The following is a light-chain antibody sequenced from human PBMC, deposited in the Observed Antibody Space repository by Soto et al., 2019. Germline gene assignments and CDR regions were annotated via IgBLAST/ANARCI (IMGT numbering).Light chain of an antibody. CDR1: NSNIGSNP. Sequence: QSVLTQPPSASDTPGQRVTISCSGSNSNIGSNPVNWYQHVPGTAPKLLIHNNNRRPSGVPDRFSGSKSGTSASLAISGLQSEDEADYSCAAWDDSLNGVVFGGGTKVTVL. CDR3: AAWDDSLNGVV. J-gene: IGLJ2*01. V-gene: IGLV1-44*01. CDR2: NNN.